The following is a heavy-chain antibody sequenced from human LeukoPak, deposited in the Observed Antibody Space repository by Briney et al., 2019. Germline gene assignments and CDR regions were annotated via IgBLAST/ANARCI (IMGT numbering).Heavy chain of an antibody. V-gene: IGHV1-46*01. CDR1: GYSFTNNY. Sequence: ASVKVSCKASGYSFTNNYIHWVRQAPGQGLEWMGMIYPRDGSTSYAQRFQDRVTVTRDTSTSTVHMELSGLRAEDTALYYCARDQEGFDYRGQGTLVTVSS. CDR3: ARDQEGFDY. J-gene: IGHJ4*02. CDR2: IYPRDGST.